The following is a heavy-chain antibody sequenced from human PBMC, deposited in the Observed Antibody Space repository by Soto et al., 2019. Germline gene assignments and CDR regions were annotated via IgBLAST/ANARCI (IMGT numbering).Heavy chain of an antibody. CDR2: IYSGGST. Sequence: HPGGSLRLSCAASGFTVSSNYMSWVRQAPGKGLEWVSVIYSGGSTYYADSVKGRFTISRDNSKNTLYLQMNSLRAEDTAVYYCARHITIFGVVNPLASDYWGQGTLVTVSS. J-gene: IGHJ4*02. CDR3: ARHITIFGVVNPLASDY. CDR1: GFTVSSNY. V-gene: IGHV3-66*04. D-gene: IGHD3-3*01.